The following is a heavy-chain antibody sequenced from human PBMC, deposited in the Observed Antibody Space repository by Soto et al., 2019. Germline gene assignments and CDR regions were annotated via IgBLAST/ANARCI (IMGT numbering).Heavy chain of an antibody. CDR2: IYYSGST. CDR3: ERHSIWLLLSDY. Sequence: SETRSLTCTVSGGSISSYYWSWIRQPPGKGLEWIGYIYYSGSTNYNPSLKSRVTISVDTSKNQFSLRLSSVTAADTAVYFCERHSIWLLLSDYWGQGTLVTVSS. D-gene: IGHD3-22*01. V-gene: IGHV4-59*08. J-gene: IGHJ4*02. CDR1: GGSISSYY.